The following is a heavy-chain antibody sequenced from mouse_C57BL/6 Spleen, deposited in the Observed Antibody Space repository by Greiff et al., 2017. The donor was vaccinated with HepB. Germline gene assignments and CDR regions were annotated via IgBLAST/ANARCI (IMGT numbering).Heavy chain of an antibody. CDR3: ARDWDVHYFDY. D-gene: IGHD4-1*01. V-gene: IGHV1-64*01. J-gene: IGHJ2*01. Sequence: QVQLQQSGAELVKPGASVKLSCKASGYTFTSYWMHWVKQRPGQGLEWIGMIHPNSGSTNYNEKFKSKATLTVDKSSSTAYMQLSSLTSEDSAVYYCARDWDVHYFDYWGQGTTLTVSS. CDR1: GYTFTSYW. CDR2: IHPNSGST.